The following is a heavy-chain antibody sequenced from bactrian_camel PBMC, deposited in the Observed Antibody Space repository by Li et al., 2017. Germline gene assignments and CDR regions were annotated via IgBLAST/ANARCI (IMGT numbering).Heavy chain of an antibody. J-gene: IGHJ4*01. CDR1: GFPFGSYS. V-gene: IGHV3S55*01. CDR2: IDRDGST. Sequence: HVQLVESGGGSVQAGGSLRLSCATSGFPFGSYSVGWFRQAPGKEREGVAVIDRDGSTTYADSVKGRFTISKDNAKNTVYLQMNNLQPEDTATYYCAEGRGSRGEHCYSLNYWGQGTQVTVS. CDR3: AEGRGSRGEHCYSLNY. D-gene: IGHD6*01.